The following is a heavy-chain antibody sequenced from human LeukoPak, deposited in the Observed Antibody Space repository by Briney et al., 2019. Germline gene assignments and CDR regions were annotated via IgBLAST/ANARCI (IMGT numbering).Heavy chain of an antibody. D-gene: IGHD2-2*01. Sequence: PGGSLRLSCAASGFVFNTYWMRWVRQAPGKGLEWVANINADGSEKNYVDSVKGRFTISRDNAKNSLYLQMNSLRVEDTAVYYCAWSDNAAHDCWGQGTLVTVSS. J-gene: IGHJ4*02. CDR2: INADGSEK. V-gene: IGHV3-7*01. CDR1: GFVFNTYW. CDR3: AWSDNAAHDC.